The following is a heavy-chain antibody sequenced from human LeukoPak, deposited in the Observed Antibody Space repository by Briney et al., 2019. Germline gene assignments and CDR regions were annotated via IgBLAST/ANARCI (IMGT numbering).Heavy chain of an antibody. D-gene: IGHD2-15*01. CDR2: VRYDETNK. V-gene: IGHV3-30*02. CDR1: GFNFGIYG. Sequence: GGSLRLSCTASGFNFGIYGMHWVRQAPGKGLEWVAFVRYDETNKYYADSVKGRFTISRDNSKNTLYLQMNSLRVEDTAIYYCAKTHGPYCSGGTCFDHYYYMDVWGKGTTVTVSS. J-gene: IGHJ6*03. CDR3: AKTHGPYCSGGTCFDHYYYMDV.